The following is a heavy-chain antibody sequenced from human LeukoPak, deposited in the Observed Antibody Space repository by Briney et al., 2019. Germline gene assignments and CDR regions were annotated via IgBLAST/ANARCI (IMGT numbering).Heavy chain of an antibody. Sequence: SETLSLTCTVSGGSISSYYWSWIRQPPGKGLEWIGYIYYSGSTNYNPSLKSRVTTSVDTSKNQSSLKLSSVTAADTAVYYCARGGIVATIPDFDYWGQGTLVTVSS. V-gene: IGHV4-59*01. CDR3: ARGGIVATIPDFDY. CDR2: IYYSGST. J-gene: IGHJ4*02. D-gene: IGHD5-12*01. CDR1: GGSISSYY.